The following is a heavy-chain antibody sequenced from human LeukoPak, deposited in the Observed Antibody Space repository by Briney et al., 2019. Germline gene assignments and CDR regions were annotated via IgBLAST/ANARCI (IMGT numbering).Heavy chain of an antibody. CDR3: ARDYGDYGWFDP. Sequence: SETLSLTCTVSGGSISSYYWSWIRQPPGKGLEWIGYIYYSGSTNYNPSLKSRVTISVDTSKNQFSLKLSSVTAADTAVYYCARDYGDYGWFDPWGQGTLATVSS. CDR2: IYYSGST. D-gene: IGHD4-17*01. J-gene: IGHJ5*02. CDR1: GGSISSYY. V-gene: IGHV4-59*01.